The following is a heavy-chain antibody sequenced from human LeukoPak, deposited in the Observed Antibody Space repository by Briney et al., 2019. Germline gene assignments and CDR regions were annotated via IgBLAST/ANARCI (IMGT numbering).Heavy chain of an antibody. D-gene: IGHD1-1*01. CDR3: AREWAATTWGYAFDI. CDR1: GYTFTSYY. V-gene: IGHV1-46*01. Sequence: ASVKVSCKASGYTFTSYYMHWVRQAPGQGLEWMGIINPSGGSTSYAQKFQGRVTMTRDTSTSTVYMELSSLRSDDTAVYYCAREWAATTWGYAFDIWGQGTMVTVSS. CDR2: INPSGGST. J-gene: IGHJ3*02.